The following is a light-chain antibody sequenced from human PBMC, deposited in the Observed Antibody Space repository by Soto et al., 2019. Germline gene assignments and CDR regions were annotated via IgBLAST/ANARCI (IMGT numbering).Light chain of an antibody. CDR3: QSYDRGLSARV. J-gene: IGLJ3*02. CDR2: GND. CDR1: SSNIGASHG. V-gene: IGLV1-40*01. Sequence: QLVLTQPPSVSGAPGQRVTISCTGSSSNIGASHGVHWYQHLPGTAPKLLIYGNDNRPSGVPDRFSGSKSGTSASLAITGLQAEDEADYYCQSYDRGLSARVFGGGTKLTVL.